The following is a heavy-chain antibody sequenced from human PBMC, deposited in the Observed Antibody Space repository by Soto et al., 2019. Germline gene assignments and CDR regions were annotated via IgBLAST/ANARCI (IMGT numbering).Heavy chain of an antibody. CDR3: AADTPTFGQGEFEYWGQGTQVTVSSGWFDP. J-gene: IGHJ5*02. CDR2: IKTQAEGVTT. V-gene: IGHV3-15*01. D-gene: IGHD7-27*01. CDR1: GFTFNTAW. Sequence: PGGSLRLSCEASGFTFNTAWMTWLRQAPGKGLEWVALIKTQAEGVTTHYAAPVKGRFTVSRDDSKNTVYLQVNSLNTEDTAVYYCAADTPTFGQGEFEYWGQGTQVTVSSGWFDPWGQGTLVTVSS.